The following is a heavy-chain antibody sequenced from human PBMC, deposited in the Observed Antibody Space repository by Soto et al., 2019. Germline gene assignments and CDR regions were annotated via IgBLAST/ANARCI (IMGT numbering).Heavy chain of an antibody. Sequence: GGSLRLSCATSGFTFDKYWLHWVRQTPGKGLVWVSRIKFDGTIINYADSVQGRVTLSRDNARNTVYLQMDNLRADDTAVYYCFRGARNYWYFDSGGQGRRVTVSS. J-gene: IGHJ4*02. CDR1: GFTFDKYW. D-gene: IGHD2-8*02. V-gene: IGHV3-74*01. CDR3: FRGARNYWYFDS. CDR2: IKFDGTII.